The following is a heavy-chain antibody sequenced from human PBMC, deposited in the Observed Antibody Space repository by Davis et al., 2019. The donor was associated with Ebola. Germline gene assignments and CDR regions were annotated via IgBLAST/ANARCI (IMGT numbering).Heavy chain of an antibody. D-gene: IGHD3-3*01. CDR1: GFTFSSYG. CDR3: AKSGLSFGVVKYHYGMDV. CDR2: IRYDANNK. Sequence: GGFLRLSCAASGFTFSSYGMHWVRQAPGKGLEWVAFIRYDANNKYHADSVKGRFTISRDNSKNTLYLQMNSLRAEDTAVYYCAKSGLSFGVVKYHYGMDVWGKGTTVTVSS. J-gene: IGHJ6*04. V-gene: IGHV3-30*02.